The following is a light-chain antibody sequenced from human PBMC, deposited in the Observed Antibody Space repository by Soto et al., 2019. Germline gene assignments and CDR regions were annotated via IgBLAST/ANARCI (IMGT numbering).Light chain of an antibody. CDR1: QSVSSSY. CDR2: GAS. Sequence: EIVLTQSPGTLSLSPGERATLSCRASQSVSSSYLAWYQQKPGQAPRLLIYGASSRATGIPDRFSGSGSGTDFTLAIPSLAPEDFACLFRQLRANWQPVTFGQGNKVDI. J-gene: IGKJ2*01. V-gene: IGKV3D-20*02. CDR3: QLRANWQPVT.